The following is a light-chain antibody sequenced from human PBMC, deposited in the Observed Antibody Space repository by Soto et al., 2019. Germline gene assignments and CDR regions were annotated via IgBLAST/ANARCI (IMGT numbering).Light chain of an antibody. CDR2: SNN. CDR1: SSNIGSNT. Sequence: SVLTQPPSASGTPWQRVTIPCSGSSSNIGSNTVNWYQQLPGTAPKLLIYSNNQRPSGVPDRFSGSKSGTSASLAISGLQSEDEADYYCAAWDDSLNAYYVFGTGTKVTVL. J-gene: IGLJ1*01. CDR3: AAWDDSLNAYYV. V-gene: IGLV1-44*01.